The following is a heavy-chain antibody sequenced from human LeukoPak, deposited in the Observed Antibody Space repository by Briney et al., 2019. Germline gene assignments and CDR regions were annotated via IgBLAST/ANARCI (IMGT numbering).Heavy chain of an antibody. V-gene: IGHV3-7*01. D-gene: IGHD6-19*01. CDR2: IKQDGSEK. CDR3: ATEAVAGTWAEGYYFDY. CDR1: GFTFSSYW. Sequence: GGSLKLSCAASGFTFSSYWMSWVRQAPGKGLEWVANIKQDGSEKYYVDSVKGRFTISRDNAKNSLYLQMNSLRAEDTAVYYCATEAVAGTWAEGYYFDYWGQGTLVTVSS. J-gene: IGHJ4*02.